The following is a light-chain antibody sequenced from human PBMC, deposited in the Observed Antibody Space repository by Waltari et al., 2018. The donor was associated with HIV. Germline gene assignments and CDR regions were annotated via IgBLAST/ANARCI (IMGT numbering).Light chain of an antibody. CDR1: SSSIGAGYD. V-gene: IGLV1-40*01. J-gene: IGLJ2*01. CDR3: QSYDSSLRGV. CDR2: GNS. Sequence: QSVLTQPPSVSGAPGQRVTISCTGSSSSIGAGYDVPWYQQLPGTAPKLLIYGNSNRPSGVPDRFSGSKSGTSASLAITGLQAEDEADYYCQSYDSSLRGVFGGGTKLTVL.